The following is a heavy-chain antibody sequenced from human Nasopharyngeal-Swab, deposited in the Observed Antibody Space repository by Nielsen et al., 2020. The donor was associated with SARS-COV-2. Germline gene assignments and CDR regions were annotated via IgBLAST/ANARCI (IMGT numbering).Heavy chain of an antibody. CDR3: AGNRLPNCSSTSRPYYYMDV. CDR2: IIPIFGTA. Sequence: WVRQAPGQGLEWMGGIIPIFGTANYAQKFQGRVTITADGSTSTALMELSSLRSEDTAGYYCAGNRLPNCSSTSRPYYYMDVWGKGTTVTVSS. V-gene: IGHV1-69*01. J-gene: IGHJ6*03. D-gene: IGHD2-2*01.